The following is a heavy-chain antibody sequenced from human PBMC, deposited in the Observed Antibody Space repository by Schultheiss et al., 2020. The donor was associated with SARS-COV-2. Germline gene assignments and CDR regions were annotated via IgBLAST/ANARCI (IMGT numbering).Heavy chain of an antibody. V-gene: IGHV5-10-1*01. Sequence: GGSLRLSCKGSGYSFTSYWISWVRQMPGKGLEWMGRIDPSDSYTNYSPSFQGHVTISADKSISTAYLQWSSLKASDTAMYYCARWGIAVAGTDYWGQGTLVTVSS. D-gene: IGHD6-19*01. CDR1: GYSFTSYW. CDR2: IDPSDSYT. J-gene: IGHJ4*02. CDR3: ARWGIAVAGTDY.